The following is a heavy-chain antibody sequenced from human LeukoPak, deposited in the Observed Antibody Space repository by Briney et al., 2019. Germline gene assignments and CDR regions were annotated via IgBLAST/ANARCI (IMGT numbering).Heavy chain of an antibody. CDR1: GGSFSGHY. D-gene: IGHD3-22*01. CDR3: ARGPRITMIVVVITDAFDI. J-gene: IGHJ3*02. CDR2: INHSGST. V-gene: IGHV4-34*01. Sequence: SETLSLTCAVYGGSFSGHYWSWTRQPPGKGLEWIGEINHSGSTNYNPSLKSRVTISVDTSKNQFSLKLSSVTAADTAVYYCARGPRITMIVVVITDAFDIWGQGTMVTVSS.